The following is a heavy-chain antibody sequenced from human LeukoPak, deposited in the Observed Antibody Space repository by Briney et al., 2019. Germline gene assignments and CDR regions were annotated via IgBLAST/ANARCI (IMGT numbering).Heavy chain of an antibody. CDR1: GFTISGNY. Sequence: PGGSLRLSCAASGFTISGNYMAWVRQAPVKGLEWVSVVSGGGTTDYADSVKGRFTISRDDSKNTLYLQMNSLRAEDTAVYYCARAPAGHVLDFWGQGSLVTVSS. V-gene: IGHV3-53*01. D-gene: IGHD6-6*01. CDR2: VSGGGTT. J-gene: IGHJ4*02. CDR3: ARAPAGHVLDF.